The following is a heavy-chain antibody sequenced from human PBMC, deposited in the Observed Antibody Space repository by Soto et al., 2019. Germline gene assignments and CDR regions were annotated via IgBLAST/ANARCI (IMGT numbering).Heavy chain of an antibody. D-gene: IGHD2-2*01. J-gene: IGHJ4*02. CDR2: IKSKTHGGTT. Sequence: GGSLRLSCAASVFHFGNAWMSWFRQAPGKGLEWVGRIKSKTHGGTTEYAAAVKGRFTISRDNSKYTLYLQMNSLRAEDSALYYCAKGQGEYQVLAKYYFDNWGQGTPVTVSS. CDR3: AKGQGEYQVLAKYYFDN. CDR1: VFHFGNAW. V-gene: IGHV3-15*01.